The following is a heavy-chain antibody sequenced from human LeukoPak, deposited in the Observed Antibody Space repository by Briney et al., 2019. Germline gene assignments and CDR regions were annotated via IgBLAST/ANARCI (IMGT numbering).Heavy chain of an antibody. Sequence: GASVKVSCKASGYTFTSYAMNWVRQAPGQGLEWMGWINTNTGNPTYAQGFTGRFVFSLDTSVSTVYLQISSLKAEDTAVYYCAREAFDSSWTPAFDYWGQGTLVTVSS. D-gene: IGHD6-13*01. CDR2: INTNTGNP. J-gene: IGHJ4*02. V-gene: IGHV7-4-1*02. CDR3: AREAFDSSWTPAFDY. CDR1: GYTFTSYA.